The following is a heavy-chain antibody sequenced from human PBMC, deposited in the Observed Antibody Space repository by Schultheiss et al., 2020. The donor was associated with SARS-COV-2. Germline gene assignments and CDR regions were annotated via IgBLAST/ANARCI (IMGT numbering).Heavy chain of an antibody. V-gene: IGHV3-23*01. CDR2: ISGRGGST. J-gene: IGHJ4*02. CDR1: GFTFNNAW. Sequence: GGSLRLSCAASGFTFNNAWMSWVRQAPGKGLKWVSGISGRGGSTYYADSARGRFTVSRDNLKNILFLQMNSLRADDTAVYYCAKGVTTSCYSGLDSWGQGTLVTVSS. D-gene: IGHD2-2*01. CDR3: AKGVTTSCYSGLDS.